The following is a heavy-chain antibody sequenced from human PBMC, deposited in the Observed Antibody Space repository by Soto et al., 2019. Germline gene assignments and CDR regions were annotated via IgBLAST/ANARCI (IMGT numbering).Heavy chain of an antibody. Sequence: PGGSLRLSCAASGVTFSSYGMHWVRQAPGKGLEWVAVISYDGSNKYYADSVKGRFTISRDNSKNTLYLQMNSLRAEDTAVYYCAKDGPTYSSSFHYYYYYGMDVWGQGTTVTVSS. D-gene: IGHD6-13*01. J-gene: IGHJ6*02. V-gene: IGHV3-30*18. CDR3: AKDGPTYSSSFHYYYYYGMDV. CDR1: GVTFSSYG. CDR2: ISYDGSNK.